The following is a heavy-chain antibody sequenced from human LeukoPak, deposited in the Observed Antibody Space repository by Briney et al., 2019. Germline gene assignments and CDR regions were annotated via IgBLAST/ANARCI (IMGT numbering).Heavy chain of an antibody. J-gene: IGHJ6*02. V-gene: IGHV3-74*01. CDR3: AKQYCTATSCGGMDV. D-gene: IGHD2-8*01. CDR1: GFTFKNYW. Sequence: GGSLRLSCAASGFTFKNYWMFWVRQAPGKGLVWVARINSDGSRTNYADSVKGRFTVSRDNAKNTVYLQMSRLRADDTALYYCAKQYCTATSCGGMDVWGQGTTVTVSS. CDR2: INSDGSRT.